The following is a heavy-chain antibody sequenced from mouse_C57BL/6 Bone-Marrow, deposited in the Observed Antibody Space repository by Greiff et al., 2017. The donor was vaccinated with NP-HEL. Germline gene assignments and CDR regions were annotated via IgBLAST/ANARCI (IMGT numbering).Heavy chain of an antibody. V-gene: IGHV5-6*01. CDR2: ISSGGSYT. J-gene: IGHJ3*01. CDR3: ARPRLAWFAY. Sequence: DVHLVESGGDLVKPGGSLKLSCAASGFTFSSYGMSWVRQTPDQRLEWVATISSGGSYTYYPDSVKGRFTISRDNAKNTLYLQMSSLKSEDTAMYYCARPRLAWFAYWGQGTLVTVSA. CDR1: GFTFSSYG. D-gene: IGHD4-1*01.